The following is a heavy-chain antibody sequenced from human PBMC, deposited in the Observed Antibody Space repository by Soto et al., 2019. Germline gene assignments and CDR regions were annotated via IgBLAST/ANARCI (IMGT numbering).Heavy chain of an antibody. Sequence: GESLKISCKGSGYSFTSYWIGWVRQMPGKGLEWMGIIYPGDSDTRYSPSFQGQVTISADKSISTAYLQWSSLKASDTAMYYCARVGSSSSHYYYYGMDVWGQGTTVTVSS. D-gene: IGHD6-6*01. J-gene: IGHJ6*02. CDR3: ARVGSSSSHYYYYGMDV. CDR2: IYPGDSDT. V-gene: IGHV5-51*01. CDR1: GYSFTSYW.